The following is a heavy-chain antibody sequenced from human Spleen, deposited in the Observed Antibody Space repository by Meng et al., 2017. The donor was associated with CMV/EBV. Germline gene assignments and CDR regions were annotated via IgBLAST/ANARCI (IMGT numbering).Heavy chain of an antibody. J-gene: IGHJ5*02. CDR3: AKDSTYDYHNWFDP. CDR1: GGSFSGYY. CDR2: ISGGGRST. Sequence: ETLSLTCAVYGGSFSGYYWSWIRQPPGKGLEWVSGISGGGRSTYYADFVKGRFTISSDTSKNTLYLQMNSLRAEDSAIYYCAKDSTYDYHNWFDPWGQGTLVTVSS. D-gene: IGHD3-16*01. V-gene: IGHV3-23*01.